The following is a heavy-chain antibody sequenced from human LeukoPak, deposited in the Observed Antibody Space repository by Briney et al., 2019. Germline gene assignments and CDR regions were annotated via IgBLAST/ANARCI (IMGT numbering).Heavy chain of an antibody. D-gene: IGHD4-23*01. CDR2: ISGYNGNT. CDR3: ARQGYSGHSQGAADY. V-gene: IGHV1-18*01. CDR1: GYTFTSYG. Sequence: ASVKVSCTASGYTFTSYGISWVRQAPGQGLEWMGWISGYNGNTNYAQKFQGRVTMTTDTSTSTAHMELRSLTSDDTAVYYCARQGYSGHSQGAADYWGQGTLVTVSS. J-gene: IGHJ4*02.